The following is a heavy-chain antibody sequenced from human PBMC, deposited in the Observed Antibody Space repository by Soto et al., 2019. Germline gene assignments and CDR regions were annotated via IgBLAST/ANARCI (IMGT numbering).Heavy chain of an antibody. V-gene: IGHV1-18*01. CDR2: IIAIHRIT. D-gene: IGHD5-12*01. J-gene: IGHJ2*01. CDR1: GYTFTSYG. Sequence: ASVKVSCQASGYTFTSYGISWVRQAPGQGLEWMGRIIAIHRITNYAQRFQGRVTITTDKSTSTAYMELSSLRSEDTAMYYCAKPKSDSSAYDGSYYYDLWGRGTLVTVSS. CDR3: AKPKSDSSAYDGSYYYDL.